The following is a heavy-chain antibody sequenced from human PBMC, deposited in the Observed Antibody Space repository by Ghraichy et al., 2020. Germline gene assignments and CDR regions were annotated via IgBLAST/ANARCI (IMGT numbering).Heavy chain of an antibody. Sequence: SETLSLTCTVSGGSISSSSYYWGWIRQPPGKGLEWIGSIYYSGSTYYNPSLKSRVTISVDTSKNQFSLKLSSVTAADTAVYYCARHGTLVGAAGDFDYWGQGTLVTVSS. D-gene: IGHD1-26*01. J-gene: IGHJ4*02. CDR1: GGSISSSSYY. CDR2: IYYSGST. V-gene: IGHV4-39*01. CDR3: ARHGTLVGAAGDFDY.